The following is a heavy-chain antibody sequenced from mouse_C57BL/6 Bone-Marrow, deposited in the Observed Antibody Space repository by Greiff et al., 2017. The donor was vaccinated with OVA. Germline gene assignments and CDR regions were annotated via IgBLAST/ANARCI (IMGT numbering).Heavy chain of an antibody. J-gene: IGHJ3*01. V-gene: IGHV1-39*01. CDR2: INPNNGTT. Sequence: VQLQQSGPVLAKPGASVKISCKASGYSFTDYNMNWVKQSNGKSLEWIGVINPNNGTTSYNQKFKGKATLTVDKSSSTAYMQLSSLTSEDSAVYYCARVNSRDVYAWFAYWGQGTLVTVSA. CDR3: ARVNSRDVYAWFAY. CDR1: GYSFTDYN. D-gene: IGHD3-3*01.